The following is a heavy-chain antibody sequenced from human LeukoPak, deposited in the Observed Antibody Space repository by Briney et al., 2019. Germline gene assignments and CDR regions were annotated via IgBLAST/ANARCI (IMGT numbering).Heavy chain of an antibody. J-gene: IGHJ4*02. CDR1: GGSISSYY. CDR3: ARGADSSGYYSIFYFDY. D-gene: IGHD3-22*01. V-gene: IGHV4-59*01. CDR2: KDYSGST. Sequence: SETLSLTCTVSGGSISSYYWNWIRQPPGKGLEWIGYKDYSGSTNYNPSLKSRVTISVDTSKNQFSLKLSSVTAADTAVYYCARGADSSGYYSIFYFDYWGQGTLVTVSS.